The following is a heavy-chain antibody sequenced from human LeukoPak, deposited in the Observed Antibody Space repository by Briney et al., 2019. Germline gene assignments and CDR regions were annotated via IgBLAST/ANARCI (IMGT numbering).Heavy chain of an antibody. V-gene: IGHV3-48*04. D-gene: IGHD2-15*01. J-gene: IGHJ3*02. CDR1: GFTFSGHW. CDR2: ISSSGSTI. CDR3: ARAMVAATRDAFDI. Sequence: GGSLRLSCAASGFTFSGHWMHWVRQAPGKGLEWVSYISSSGSTIYYADSVKGRFTISRDNAKNSLYLQMNSLRAEDTAVYYCARAMVAATRDAFDIWGQGTMVTVSS.